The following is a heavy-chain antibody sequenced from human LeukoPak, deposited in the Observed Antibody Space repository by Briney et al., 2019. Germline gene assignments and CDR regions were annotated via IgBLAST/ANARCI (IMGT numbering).Heavy chain of an antibody. D-gene: IGHD6-13*01. CDR2: INPSGGST. Sequence: ASVKVSCKASGYTFTSYYMHWVRQAPGQGLEWMGIINPSGGSTSYAQKFQGRVTMTRDTSTSTVYMELSSLRSEDTAVYYCARDGSTAAGMRPMDVWGQGTTVTVPS. CDR3: ARDGSTAAGMRPMDV. J-gene: IGHJ6*02. V-gene: IGHV1-46*01. CDR1: GYTFTSYY.